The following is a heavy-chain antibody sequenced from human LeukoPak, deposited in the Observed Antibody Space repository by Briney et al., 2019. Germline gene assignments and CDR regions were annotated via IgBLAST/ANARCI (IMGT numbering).Heavy chain of an antibody. CDR1: GGTFSSYA. J-gene: IGHJ4*02. V-gene: IGHV1-2*02. Sequence: ASVTVSCKASGGTFSSYAMSWVRQAPGQGLEWMGWINPNSGGTNYAQKFQGRVTMTRDTSISTAYMELSRLRSDDTAVYYCARYIAAAGLSVYYFDYWGQGTLVTVSS. CDR2: INPNSGGT. CDR3: ARYIAAAGLSVYYFDY. D-gene: IGHD6-13*01.